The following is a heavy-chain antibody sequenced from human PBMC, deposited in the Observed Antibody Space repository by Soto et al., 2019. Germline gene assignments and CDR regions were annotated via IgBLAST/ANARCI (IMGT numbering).Heavy chain of an antibody. D-gene: IGHD3-3*01. CDR3: ASHYDMWSGYLSPVDY. CDR1: GYTFSDYY. Sequence: QVQLVESGGDLVKPGGSLRLSCAASGYTFSDYYMSGIRQAPGKGLEWISYIDTSGTKIYYADSVKGRFTITRDNAKNSLYLEMNSLRDEDTAVYYCASHYDMWSGYLSPVDYWGQGTLVTVSS. CDR2: IDTSGTKI. V-gene: IGHV3-11*01. J-gene: IGHJ4*02.